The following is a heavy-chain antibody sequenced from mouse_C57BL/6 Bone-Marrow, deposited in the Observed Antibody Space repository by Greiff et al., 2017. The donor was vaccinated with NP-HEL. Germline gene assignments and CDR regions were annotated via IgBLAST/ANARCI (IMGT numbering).Heavy chain of an antibody. CDR2: IDPSDSYT. Sequence: VQLQQPGAELVRPGTSVKLSCKASGYTFTSYWMHLVKQRPGQGLEWIGVIDPSDSYTNYNQKFKGKATLTVDTSSSTAYMQLSSLTSEDSAVYDCARGCCCGSRYGAYWGQGTLVTVSA. CDR1: GYTFTSYW. D-gene: IGHD1-1*01. J-gene: IGHJ3*01. V-gene: IGHV1-59*01. CDR3: ARGCCCGSRYGAY.